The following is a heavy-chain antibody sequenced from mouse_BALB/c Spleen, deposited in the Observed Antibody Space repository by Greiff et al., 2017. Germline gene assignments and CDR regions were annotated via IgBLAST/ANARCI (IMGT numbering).Heavy chain of an antibody. CDR1: GYSITSDYA. CDR2: ISYSGST. Sequence: VQLKESGPGLVKPSQSLSLTCTVTGYSITSDYAWNWIRQFPGNKLEWMGYISYSGSTSYNPSLKSRISITRDTSKNQFFLQLNSVTTEDTATYYCARGGYDYDWDYWGQGTTLTVSS. V-gene: IGHV3-2*02. D-gene: IGHD2-4*01. J-gene: IGHJ2*01. CDR3: ARGGYDYDWDY.